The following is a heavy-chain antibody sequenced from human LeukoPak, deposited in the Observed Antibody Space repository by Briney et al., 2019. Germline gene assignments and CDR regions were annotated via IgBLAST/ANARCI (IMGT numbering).Heavy chain of an antibody. V-gene: IGHV3-49*04. CDR1: GFTFGDHA. Sequence: GGSLRLSCTASGFTFGDHAMSWVRQAPGKRLEWVGFIRSKAYGGTAEYGASVKGRFTISRDDSRSIAYLQLNSLKTEDTAIYYCSRVAGVRGVRYYYYMDVWGKGTTVTISS. CDR2: IRSKAYGGTA. CDR3: SRVAGVRGVRYYYYMDV. D-gene: IGHD3-10*01. J-gene: IGHJ6*03.